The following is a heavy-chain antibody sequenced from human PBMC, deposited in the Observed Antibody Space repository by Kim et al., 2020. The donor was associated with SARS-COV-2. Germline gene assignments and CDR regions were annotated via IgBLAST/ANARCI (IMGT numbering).Heavy chain of an antibody. CDR3: ARGAPWGRFAFDI. Sequence: YADSVKGRFTISRDNAKNSLYLQMNSLRAEDTAVYYCARGAPWGRFAFDIWGQGTMVTVSS. V-gene: IGHV3-21*01. J-gene: IGHJ3*02. D-gene: IGHD7-27*01.